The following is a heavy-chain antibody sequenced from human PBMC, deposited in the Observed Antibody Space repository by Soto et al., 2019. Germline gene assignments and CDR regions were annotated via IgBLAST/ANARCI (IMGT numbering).Heavy chain of an antibody. CDR2: ISSSSSYT. Sequence: GGSLRLSCAASGFTFSDYYMIWIRQAPGKGPEWVSYISSSSSYTNYADSVKGRFTISRDNAKNSLYLQMNSLRAEDTAVYYCASASSGAMDLDYWGQGTLVTVSS. CDR3: ASASSGAMDLDY. D-gene: IGHD1-26*01. CDR1: GFTFSDYY. J-gene: IGHJ4*02. V-gene: IGHV3-11*06.